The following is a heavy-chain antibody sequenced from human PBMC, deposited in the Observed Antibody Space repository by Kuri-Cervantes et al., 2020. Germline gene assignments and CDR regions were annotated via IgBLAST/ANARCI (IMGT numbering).Heavy chain of an antibody. V-gene: IGHV1-18*01. CDR2: ISAYNGNT. CDR3: ARGPLYGDYYFDY. Sequence: ASVKVSCKASGGTFSSYAISWVRQAPGQGLEWMGWISAYNGNTNYAQRLQGRVTMTTDTSTSTAYMELRSLRSDDTAVYYCARGPLYGDYYFDYWGQGTLVTVSS. J-gene: IGHJ4*02. CDR1: GGTFSSYA. D-gene: IGHD4-17*01.